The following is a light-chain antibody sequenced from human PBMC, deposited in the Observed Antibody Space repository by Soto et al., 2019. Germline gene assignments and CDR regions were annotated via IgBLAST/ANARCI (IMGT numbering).Light chain of an antibody. J-gene: IGKJ1*01. Sequence: DIQMTQSPSSLSASVGDRVTITCRASQSITSYLNWYQQKPGKAPKLLIYAASSLQSGVPSRFSGSGSGTDFTLTISSLQPEDFATYYCQQSYSTPWTFGHWTKVDIK. CDR1: QSITSY. CDR2: AAS. V-gene: IGKV1-39*01. CDR3: QQSYSTPWT.